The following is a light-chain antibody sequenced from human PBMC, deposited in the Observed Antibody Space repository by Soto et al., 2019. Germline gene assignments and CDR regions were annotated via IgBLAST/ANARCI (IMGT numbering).Light chain of an antibody. CDR3: CSFETSSFV. V-gene: IGLV2-23*01. J-gene: IGLJ1*01. CDR2: GNS. CDR1: SSDVGGYNL. Sequence: QSALTQPASVSVSPGQSITISCTGTSSDVGGYNLVSWYQQHPGKAPKLIIFGNSEGPSGVSDRFSGSKSGNTASLTISGVQAEDEDDYHCCSFETSSFVLGSGTKLT.